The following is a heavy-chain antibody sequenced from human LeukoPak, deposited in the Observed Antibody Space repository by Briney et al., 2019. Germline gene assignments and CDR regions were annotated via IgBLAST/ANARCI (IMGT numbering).Heavy chain of an antibody. CDR3: ARDFPGIGRGTFDF. V-gene: IGHV3-7*03. Sequence: GGSLRLSCAASGFIFNSFWMNWVRLTPGKGLEWVAKINQDGSDMYYVDSVKGRFFVSRDNTRNLVYLQMSSLRVDDTAVYYCARDFPGIGRGTFDFWGQGTIITVSS. D-gene: IGHD3-10*01. CDR1: GFIFNSFW. CDR2: INQDGSDM. J-gene: IGHJ3*01.